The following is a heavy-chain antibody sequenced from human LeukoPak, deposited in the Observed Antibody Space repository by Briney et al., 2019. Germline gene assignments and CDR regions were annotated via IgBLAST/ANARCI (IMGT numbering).Heavy chain of an antibody. Sequence: PSETLSLTCAVYGGSFSGYYWTWIRQPPGKGLEWIGGINYTGSINYNPSLKSRVTISVDTSKKQFSLKLSSVTAADTAVYYCARSYEQWLVLFLSRSAAFDIWGQGTMVTVSS. CDR1: GGSFSGYY. CDR2: INYTGSI. CDR3: ARSYEQWLVLFLSRSAAFDI. D-gene: IGHD6-19*01. J-gene: IGHJ3*02. V-gene: IGHV4-34*01.